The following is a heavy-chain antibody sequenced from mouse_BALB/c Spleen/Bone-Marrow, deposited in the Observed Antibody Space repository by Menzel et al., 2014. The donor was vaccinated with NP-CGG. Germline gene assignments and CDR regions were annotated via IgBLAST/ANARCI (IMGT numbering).Heavy chain of an antibody. CDR2: INPGSGGT. D-gene: IGHD2-1*01. CDR3: AREGYYGLDY. J-gene: IGHJ2*01. CDR1: GYAFTNSL. V-gene: IGHV1-54*03. Sequence: VQLVESGATLVRPGTSVKVSCKASGYAFTNSLIEWFKQRPGKGLEWIGVINPGSGGTNYNEKFMGKATLTADKSSSTVYMQFNSLTSYDSAVYVCAREGYYGLDYWGQGTTLTVSS.